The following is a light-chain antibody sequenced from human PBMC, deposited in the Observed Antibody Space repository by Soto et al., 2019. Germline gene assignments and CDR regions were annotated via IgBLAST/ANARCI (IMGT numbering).Light chain of an antibody. J-gene: IGKJ5*01. CDR2: GAS. CDR3: KQYKEWPPFT. V-gene: IGKV3-15*01. CDR1: QSVSSN. Sequence: ETVLTQSPATLSLSPGERATLSCRASQSVSSNLAWYQQKPGQAPRLLILGASTRATGIPARFSGSGSGTEFTLSISSLQSEDFAVYYCKQYKEWPPFTFGQGTRLEIK.